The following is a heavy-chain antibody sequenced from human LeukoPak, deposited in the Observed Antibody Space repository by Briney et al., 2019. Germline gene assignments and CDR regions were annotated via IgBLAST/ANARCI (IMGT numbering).Heavy chain of an antibody. CDR2: MWPDGNNK. Sequence: GGSLRLSCPTSGFTFSSHAIPWVRQAPGKGLEWLAQMWPDGNNKYYADSVKGRFTISRDNSKNTVYLQMNSLRAEDTAVYYCARDGQQQVPYTMDVWGQGTTVIVSS. D-gene: IGHD6-13*01. V-gene: IGHV3-33*01. CDR3: ARDGQQQVPYTMDV. CDR1: GFTFSSHA. J-gene: IGHJ6*02.